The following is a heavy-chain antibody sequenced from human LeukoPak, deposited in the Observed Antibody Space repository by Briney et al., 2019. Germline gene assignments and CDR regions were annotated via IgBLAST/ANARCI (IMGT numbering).Heavy chain of an antibody. J-gene: IGHJ4*02. V-gene: IGHV3-30-3*01. CDR1: GFTFSSYA. CDR3: AKDRNVVVVAALYFDY. D-gene: IGHD2-15*01. CDR2: ISYDGSNK. Sequence: GGSLRLSCAASGFTFSSYAMHWVRQAPGKGLEWVAVISYDGSNKYYADSVKGRFTISRDNSKNTLYLQMNSLRAEDTAVYYCAKDRNVVVVAALYFDYWGQGTLVTVSS.